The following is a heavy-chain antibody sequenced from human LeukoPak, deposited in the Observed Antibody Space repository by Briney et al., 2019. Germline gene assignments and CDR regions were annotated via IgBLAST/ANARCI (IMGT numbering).Heavy chain of an antibody. V-gene: IGHV4-59*01. CDR3: ARGSVRGEFDP. D-gene: IGHD3-10*01. CDR2: IYYTGST. CDR1: GGSISTYY. Sequence: SETLSLTCTLSGGSISTYYWSWVRQPPGKGLEWIGYIYYTGSTDYNPSLKSRVTMSVDTSKNQFSLKLSSVTAADTAVYSCARGSVRGEFDPWGQGTLVTVSS. J-gene: IGHJ5*02.